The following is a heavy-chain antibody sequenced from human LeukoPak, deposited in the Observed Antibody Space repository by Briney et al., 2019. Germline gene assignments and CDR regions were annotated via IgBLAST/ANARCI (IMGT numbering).Heavy chain of an antibody. J-gene: IGHJ4*02. D-gene: IGHD1-26*01. Sequence: SETLSLTCTVSGGSFTDYFWGWIRQPPGTGLERIGSIYYSGRTFYNPSLKNRVSISLDTSKGQFSLNLDSVTAADTAVYFCTRDRAHGTQDYWGQGTLVTVS. CDR2: IYYSGRT. V-gene: IGHV4-39*07. CDR3: TRDRAHGTQDY. CDR1: GGSFTDYF.